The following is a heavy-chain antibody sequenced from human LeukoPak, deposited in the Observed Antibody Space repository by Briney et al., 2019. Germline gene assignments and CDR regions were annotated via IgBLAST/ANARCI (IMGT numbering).Heavy chain of an antibody. V-gene: IGHV3-11*01. D-gene: IGHD5-24*01. CDR2: INRSGSTI. Sequence: GASLKLSCPASGFTFSDYYMSWIRQATGKGLEWVAWINRSGSTIYYAHSVQGRFTISRNNAKNSLYLQMNRLRAEDAAVYYCGRDGGGYNYYLPPGVGYWGQGKLVTVSS. J-gene: IGHJ4*02. CDR1: GFTFSDYY. CDR3: GRDGGGYNYYLPPGVGY.